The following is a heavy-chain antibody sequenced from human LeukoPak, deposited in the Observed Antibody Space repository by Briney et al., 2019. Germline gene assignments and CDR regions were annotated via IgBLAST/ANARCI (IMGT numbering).Heavy chain of an antibody. Sequence: GGSLRLSCAASGFTFSSYEMNWVRQAPGKGLEWVSTISGSGGSTYYADSVKGRFTISRDNSKNTLYLQMNSLRAEDTAVYYCAKDRGQHWLMSFEYWGQGTLVTVSS. CDR3: AKDRGQHWLMSFEY. CDR2: ISGSGGST. D-gene: IGHD3-9*01. J-gene: IGHJ4*02. V-gene: IGHV3-23*01. CDR1: GFTFSSYE.